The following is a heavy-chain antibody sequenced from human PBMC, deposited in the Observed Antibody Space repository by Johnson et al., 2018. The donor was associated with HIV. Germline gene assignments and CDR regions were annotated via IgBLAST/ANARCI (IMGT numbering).Heavy chain of an antibody. CDR2: ISTNGGST. CDR3: AIPYYYDTGVYH. D-gene: IGHD3-22*01. Sequence: VQLVESGGGLVQPGGSLRLSCAASGFTFSSYAMHWVRQAPGKGLEYVSAISTNGGSTYYAHSVKGRFTISRDNSKNTLYLQMGSLRAEDMAIYYCAIPYYYDTGVYHWGQGTMVTVSS. V-gene: IGHV3-64*01. CDR1: GFTFSSYA. J-gene: IGHJ3*01.